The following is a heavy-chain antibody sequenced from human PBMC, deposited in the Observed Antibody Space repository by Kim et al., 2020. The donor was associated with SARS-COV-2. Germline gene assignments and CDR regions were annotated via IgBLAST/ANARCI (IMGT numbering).Heavy chain of an antibody. V-gene: IGHV3-30*03. CDR2: ISSDGRRQ. Sequence: GGSLRLSCAASKVTLRDYGIHWVRQAPGKGLEWVALISSDGRRQYYVDSVKGRFTISRDNFKNTLSLQMNSLTPDDTAIYYCATRLRDSDGFQFHFDSWGQGTLVTVST. J-gene: IGHJ4*02. CDR3: ATRLRDSDGFQFHFDS. D-gene: IGHD5-18*01. CDR1: KVTLRDYG.